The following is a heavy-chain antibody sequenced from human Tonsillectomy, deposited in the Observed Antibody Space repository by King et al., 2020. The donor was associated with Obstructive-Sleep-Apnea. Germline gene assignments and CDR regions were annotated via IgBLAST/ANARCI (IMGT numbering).Heavy chain of an antibody. Sequence: VQLVESGGGVVQPGRSLRLSCAASGFTFSSYAMHWVRQAPGKGLEWVAVISYDGSNKYYADSVKGRFTISRDNSKNTLYLQMNSLRAEDTAVYYCAREDYSSGWYKGSVYYFGMDVWGQGTTVTVSS. CDR1: GFTFSSYA. CDR2: ISYDGSNK. J-gene: IGHJ6*02. D-gene: IGHD6-13*01. V-gene: IGHV3-30-3*01. CDR3: AREDYSSGWYKGSVYYFGMDV.